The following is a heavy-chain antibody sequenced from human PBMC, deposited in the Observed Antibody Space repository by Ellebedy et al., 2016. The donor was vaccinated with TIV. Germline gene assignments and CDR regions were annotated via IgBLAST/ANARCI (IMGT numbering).Heavy chain of an antibody. V-gene: IGHV3-33*01. CDR3: ARDHPGYYDSSGYIDY. Sequence: GESLKISXAASGFTFSSYGMHWVRQAPGKGLEWVAVIWHDGSNKYYADSVKGRFTISRDNSKNTLYLQMNSLRAEDTAVYYCARDHPGYYDSSGYIDYWGQGTLVTVSS. CDR1: GFTFSSYG. CDR2: IWHDGSNK. J-gene: IGHJ4*02. D-gene: IGHD3-22*01.